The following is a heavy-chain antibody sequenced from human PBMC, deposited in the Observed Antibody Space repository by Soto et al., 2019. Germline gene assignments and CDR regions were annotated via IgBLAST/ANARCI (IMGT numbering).Heavy chain of an antibody. CDR3: AKDNGDYPYYFDY. D-gene: IGHD4-17*01. V-gene: IGHV3-23*01. Sequence: TGGSLRLSCAATGFPLRTNGMSWVRQAPGKGLEWVSSFSHGGDETWYADSVKGRFTISRDKSKNTLYLQMNSLRAEDTAVYYCAKDNGDYPYYFDYWGQGTLVTVSS. J-gene: IGHJ4*02. CDR1: GFPLRTNG. CDR2: FSHGGDET.